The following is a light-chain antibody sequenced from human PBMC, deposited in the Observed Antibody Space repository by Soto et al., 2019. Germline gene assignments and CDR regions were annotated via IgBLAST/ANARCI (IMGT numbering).Light chain of an antibody. CDR2: DAS. CDR1: QSVSSY. CDR3: QQRSNWPPGYT. V-gene: IGKV3-11*01. Sequence: EIVLTQSPATLSLSPGERATLSCRASQSVSSYLAWYQQQPGQAPRLLIYDASNRATGIPARFSGSGSGTDFTPTISSLEPEDFAVYYCQQRSNWPPGYTFGQGTKLEIK. J-gene: IGKJ2*01.